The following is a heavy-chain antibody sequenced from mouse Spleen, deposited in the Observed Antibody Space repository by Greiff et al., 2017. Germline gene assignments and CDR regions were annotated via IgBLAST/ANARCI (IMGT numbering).Heavy chain of an antibody. V-gene: IGHV1-5*01. J-gene: IGHJ3*01. CDR3: TRAPFGSSLAY. CDR1: GYTFTSYW. D-gene: IGHD1-1*01. Sequence: VQLQQSGTVLARPGASVKMSCKTSGYTFTSYWMHWVKQRPGQGLEWIGAIYPGNSDTSYNQKFKGKAKLTAVTSASTAYMELSSLTNEDSAVYYCTRAPFGSSLAYWGQGTLVTVSA. CDR2: IYPGNSDT.